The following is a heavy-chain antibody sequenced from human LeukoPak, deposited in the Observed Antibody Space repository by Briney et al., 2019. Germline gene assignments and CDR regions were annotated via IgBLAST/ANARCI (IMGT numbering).Heavy chain of an antibody. CDR2: INPNSGGT. Sequence: ASVKVSCKASGYTFTGYYMHWVRQAPGQGLEWMGRINPNSGGTNYAQKFQGRVTMTRDTSISTAYMELSRLRSDVTAVYYCASFLLGKVAEVNIWGQGTLVTVSS. D-gene: IGHD3-16*01. CDR1: GYTFTGYY. J-gene: IGHJ4*02. CDR3: ASFLLGKVAEVNI. V-gene: IGHV1-2*06.